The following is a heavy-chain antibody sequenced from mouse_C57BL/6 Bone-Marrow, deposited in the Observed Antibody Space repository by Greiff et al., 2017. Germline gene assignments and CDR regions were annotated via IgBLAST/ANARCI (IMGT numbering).Heavy chain of an antibody. CDR2: IDPENGDT. J-gene: IGHJ1*03. Sequence: VQLQQSGAELVRPGASVKLSCTASGFNIKDDYMHWVKQRPEQGLEWIGWIDPENGDTEDDSKFQGKATITADTSSNTAYLQLRSLTSEDTAVYYCTPLYYGSSYFYWYFDVWGTGTTVTVSS. V-gene: IGHV14-4*01. CDR1: GFNIKDDY. D-gene: IGHD1-1*01. CDR3: TPLYYGSSYFYWYFDV.